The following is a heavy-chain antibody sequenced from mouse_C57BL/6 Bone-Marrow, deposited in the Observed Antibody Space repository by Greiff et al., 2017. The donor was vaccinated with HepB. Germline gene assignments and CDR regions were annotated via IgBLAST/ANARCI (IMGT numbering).Heavy chain of an antibody. J-gene: IGHJ4*01. D-gene: IGHD1-1*01. CDR1: GFNIKDDY. Sequence: EVMLVESGAELVRPGASVKLSCTASGFNIKDDYMHWVKQRPEQGLEWIGWIDPENGDTEYASKFQGKATITADTSSNTAYLQLSSLTSEDTAVYYCTPRYYAMDYWGQGTSVTVSS. V-gene: IGHV14-4*01. CDR2: IDPENGDT. CDR3: TPRYYAMDY.